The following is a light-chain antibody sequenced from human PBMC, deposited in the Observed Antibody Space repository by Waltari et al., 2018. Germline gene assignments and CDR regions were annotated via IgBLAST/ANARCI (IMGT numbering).Light chain of an antibody. J-gene: IGLJ3*02. CDR2: DVS. V-gene: IGLV2-14*01. CDR3: NSYAGSSSWV. CDR1: SSGVGFYNY. Sequence: QSALTQPASVSGSPGQSITISCTGTSSGVGFYNYVSWYQQHPGKAPKLIIYDVSERPSGVSNRFSGSKSGNTASLTISGLQDEDEADYYCNSYAGSSSWVFGGGTKLTVL.